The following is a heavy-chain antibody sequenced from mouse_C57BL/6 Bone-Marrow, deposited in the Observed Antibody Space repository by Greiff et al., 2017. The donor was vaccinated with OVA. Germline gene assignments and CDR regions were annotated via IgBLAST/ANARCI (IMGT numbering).Heavy chain of an antibody. CDR1: GYTFTSYG. CDR3: ARIYYYGSRRSPYAMDY. D-gene: IGHD1-1*01. J-gene: IGHJ4*01. CDR2: IYPRSGNT. V-gene: IGHV1-81*01. Sequence: QVQLQQSGAELARPGASVKLSCKASGYTFTSYGISWVKQRTGQGLEWIGEIYPRSGNTYYNEKFKGKATLTADKSSSTAYMELRSLTSEDSAVYFCARIYYYGSRRSPYAMDYWGQGTSVTVSS.